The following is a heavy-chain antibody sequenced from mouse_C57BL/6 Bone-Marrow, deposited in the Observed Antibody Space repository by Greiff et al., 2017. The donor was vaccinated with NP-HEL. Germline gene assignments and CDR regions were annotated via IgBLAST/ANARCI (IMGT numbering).Heavy chain of an antibody. CDR2: IYPGDGDT. V-gene: IGHV1-82*01. Sequence: VQLQESGPELVKPGASVKISCKASGYAFSSSWMNWVKQRPGKGLEWIGRIYPGDGDTNYNGKFKGKATLTADKSSSTAYMQLSSLTSEDSAVYFCARIRFYGNGDYWGQGTTLTVSS. CDR3: ARIRFYGNGDY. CDR1: GYAFSSSW. J-gene: IGHJ2*01. D-gene: IGHD2-1*01.